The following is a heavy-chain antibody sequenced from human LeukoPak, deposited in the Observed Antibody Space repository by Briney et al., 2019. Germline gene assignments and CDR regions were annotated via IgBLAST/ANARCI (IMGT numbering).Heavy chain of an antibody. V-gene: IGHV1-69*13. Sequence: SVKVSCKASGYTFTSYGISWVRQAPGQGFEWMGGITPIFGTANFAQKFQGRVSITAVESTSTAFMELSSLRSEDTAVYYCAREWGLESSGYYYAYWGQGTLVTVSS. CDR2: ITPIFGTA. J-gene: IGHJ4*02. D-gene: IGHD3-22*01. CDR1: GYTFTSYG. CDR3: AREWGLESSGYYYAY.